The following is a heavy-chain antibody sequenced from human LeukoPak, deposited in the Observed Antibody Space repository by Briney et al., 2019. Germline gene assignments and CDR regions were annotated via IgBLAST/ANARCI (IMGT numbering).Heavy chain of an antibody. CDR3: ARDTSLPYSSGWYAHFDY. CDR1: GFTVSSNY. D-gene: IGHD6-19*01. CDR2: IYSGGKI. J-gene: IGHJ4*02. Sequence: GGSLRLSCAASGFTVSSNYMSWVRQAPGKGLQWVSVIYSGGKIYYADSVKGRFTISRDSSKNTLDLQMNSLRAEDTAVYYCARDTSLPYSSGWYAHFDYWGQGTLVTVSS. V-gene: IGHV3-66*01.